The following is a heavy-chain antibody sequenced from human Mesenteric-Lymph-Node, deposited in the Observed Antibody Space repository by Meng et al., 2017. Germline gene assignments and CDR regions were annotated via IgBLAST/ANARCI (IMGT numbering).Heavy chain of an antibody. CDR2: ISGSGGST. CDR1: GFTFSSYS. V-gene: IGHV3-23*01. Sequence: GGSLRLSCAASGFTFSSYSMNWVRQAPGKGLEWVSAISGSGGSTYYADSVKGRFTISRDNSKNTLYLQMNSLRAEDTAVYYCARDPSGDYLGAFDFWGQGTMVTVSS. CDR3: ARDPSGDYLGAFDF. D-gene: IGHD4-17*01. J-gene: IGHJ3*01.